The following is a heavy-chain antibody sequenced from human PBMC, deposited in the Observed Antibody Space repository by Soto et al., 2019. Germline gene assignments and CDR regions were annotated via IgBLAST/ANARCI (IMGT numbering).Heavy chain of an antibody. CDR3: ASMVRGVDFDY. V-gene: IGHV4-39*01. CDR1: DGSISSSSYY. Sequence: SETLSLTCTVSDGSISSSSYYWGCIRQPPGKGLEWIGSIYYSGSTYYNPSLKSRVTISVDTSKNQFSLKRSSVTAADTAVYYCASMVRGVDFDYWGQGTRVTSPQ. CDR2: IYYSGST. J-gene: IGHJ4*02. D-gene: IGHD3-10*01.